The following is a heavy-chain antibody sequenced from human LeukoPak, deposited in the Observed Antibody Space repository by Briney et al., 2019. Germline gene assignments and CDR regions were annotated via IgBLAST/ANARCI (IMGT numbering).Heavy chain of an antibody. CDR2: ISGSGGST. Sequence: SCKASGGTFSSYAMSWVRQAPGKGLEWVSAISGSGGSTYYADSVKGRFTISRDNSKNTLYLQMNSLRAEDTAVYYCAKDDKYYDFWSGPDYWGQGTLVTVSS. D-gene: IGHD3-3*01. CDR3: AKDDKYYDFWSGPDY. J-gene: IGHJ4*02. CDR1: GGTFSSYA. V-gene: IGHV3-23*01.